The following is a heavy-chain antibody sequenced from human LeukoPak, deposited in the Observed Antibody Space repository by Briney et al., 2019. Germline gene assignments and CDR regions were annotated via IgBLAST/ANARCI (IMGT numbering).Heavy chain of an antibody. CDR2: ISWHGRST. D-gene: IGHD3-22*01. V-gene: IGHV3-20*01. J-gene: IGHJ5*02. Sequence: PGGSLRLSCAASGFSVSNNYMSWVRQVPGKGLEWVSGISWHGRSTGYADSVKGRFTISRDNAKNSLYLQMNSLRAEDTAFYHCARGTDSIGSPGFDPWGQGTLVTVSS. CDR3: ARGTDSIGSPGFDP. CDR1: GFSVSNNY.